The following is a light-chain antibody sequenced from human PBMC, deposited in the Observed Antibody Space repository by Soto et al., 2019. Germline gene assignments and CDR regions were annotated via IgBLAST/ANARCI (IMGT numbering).Light chain of an antibody. J-gene: IGKJ1*01. CDR3: QQYDSWPRT. Sequence: EIVMTQSPATLSVSPGERATLSCRASQSVSSNLAWYQQKPGQAPSLLIYLASSRATGVPARFSGSGSGAKFTLTISSLRSEDSAVYYCQQYDSWPRTFGQGTRWIS. CDR2: LAS. CDR1: QSVSSN. V-gene: IGKV3-15*01.